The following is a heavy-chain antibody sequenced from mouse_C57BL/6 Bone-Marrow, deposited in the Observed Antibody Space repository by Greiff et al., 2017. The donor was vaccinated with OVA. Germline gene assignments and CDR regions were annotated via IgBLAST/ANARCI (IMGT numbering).Heavy chain of an antibody. J-gene: IGHJ2*01. CDR1: GYTFTNYW. CDR2: IYPGGGYT. CDR3: ARSGIYYYGSSYFDY. V-gene: IGHV1-63*01. Sequence: VQLQQSGAELVRPGTSVKMSCKASGYTFTNYWIGWAKQRPGHGLEWIGDIYPGGGYTNYNEKFKGKATLTADKSSSTAYMQFSSLTSEDSAIYYCARSGIYYYGSSYFDYWGQGTTLTVSS. D-gene: IGHD1-1*01.